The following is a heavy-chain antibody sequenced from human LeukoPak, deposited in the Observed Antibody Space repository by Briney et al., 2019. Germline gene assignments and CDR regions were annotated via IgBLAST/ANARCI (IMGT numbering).Heavy chain of an antibody. CDR2: ISYDGNNK. D-gene: IGHD1-26*01. J-gene: IGHJ6*02. V-gene: IGHV3-30*18. CDR3: AKDSGNYTYFYYGMDV. Sequence: GGSLRLSCAASGFTFNSNGMHWVRQSPGKGLEWVAGISYDGNNKYYADSVKGRFTISRDNSKNTLYLQMNSLRPEDTAVFYCAKDSGNYTYFYYGMDVWGQGTTVTVSS. CDR1: GFTFNSNG.